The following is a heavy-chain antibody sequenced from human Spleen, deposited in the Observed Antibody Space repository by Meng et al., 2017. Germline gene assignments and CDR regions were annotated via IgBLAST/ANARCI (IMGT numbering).Heavy chain of an antibody. CDR1: GFTFSTYA. CDR3: ARAYIVTSPFDY. Sequence: QVALVEVGAGRGQPVSSLCLSWSASGFTFSTYAMHRVRQAPRMGLEWLALITYDGSNKFYADSVKGRFPISRDNSNNTLYLQMNSLRAEDTALYSCARAYIVTSPFDYWGQGTLVTVSS. D-gene: IGHD3-9*01. CDR2: ITYDGSNK. V-gene: IGHV3-30*01. J-gene: IGHJ4*02.